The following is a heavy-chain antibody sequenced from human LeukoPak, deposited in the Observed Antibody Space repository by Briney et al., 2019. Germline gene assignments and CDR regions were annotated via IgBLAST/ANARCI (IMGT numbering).Heavy chain of an antibody. CDR3: ARGPVVDIVATVSSSWYHFDY. D-gene: IGHD5-12*01. CDR1: GGSFSGYY. J-gene: IGHJ4*02. CDR2: INHSGST. V-gene: IGHV4-34*01. Sequence: KTSETLSLTCAVYGGSFSGYYWSWIRQPPGKGLEWIGEINHSGSTNHNPSLKSRVTISVDTSKNQFSLKLSSVTAANTAVYYCARGPVVDIVATVSSSWYHFDYWGQGTLVTVSS.